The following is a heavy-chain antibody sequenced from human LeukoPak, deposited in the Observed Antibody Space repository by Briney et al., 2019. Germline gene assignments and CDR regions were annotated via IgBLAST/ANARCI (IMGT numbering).Heavy chain of an antibody. CDR1: GGSISSGDYF. Sequence: SETLSLTCTVSGGSISSGDYFWSWIRQPPGKGLEWIGHIYYSGSTYYNASLKSRVTISLDTSKNRFSLKLSSVTAADTAVYYCARSISTVTTLSFDYWGQGTLVTVSS. CDR2: IYYSGST. J-gene: IGHJ4*02. D-gene: IGHD4-17*01. CDR3: ARSISTVTTLSFDY. V-gene: IGHV4-30-4*01.